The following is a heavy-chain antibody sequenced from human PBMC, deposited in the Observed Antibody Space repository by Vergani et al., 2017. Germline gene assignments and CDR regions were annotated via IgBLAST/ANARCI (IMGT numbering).Heavy chain of an antibody. D-gene: IGHD6-13*01. CDR1: GGSFSGYY. CDR3: ARGRGRAIGAAGTGRARWFDP. CDR2: INHSGST. Sequence: QVQLQQWGAGLLKPSETLSLTCAVYGGSFSGYYWSWIRQPPGKGLEWIGEINHSGSTNYNPSLKSRVTISVDTSKNQFSLKLSSVTAADTAVYYCARGRGRAIGAAGTGRARWFDPWGQGTLVTVSS. J-gene: IGHJ5*02. V-gene: IGHV4-34*01.